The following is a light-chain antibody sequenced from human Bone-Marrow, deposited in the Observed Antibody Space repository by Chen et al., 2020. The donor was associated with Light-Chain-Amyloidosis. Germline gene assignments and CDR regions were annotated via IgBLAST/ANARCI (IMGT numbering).Light chain of an antibody. CDR2: WAS. J-gene: IGKJ2*01. Sequence: DIVMTQSPASLAVSLGERATINCKSSQSVLYSSNNKNYLAWYQQKPGQPPKLLIYWASTRESGVPDRVSGSGSGTDFTLTISSLQAEDVAVYYCQQYYSTPPYTFGQGTKLEIK. CDR1: QSVLYSSNNKNY. CDR3: QQYYSTPPYT. V-gene: IGKV4-1*01.